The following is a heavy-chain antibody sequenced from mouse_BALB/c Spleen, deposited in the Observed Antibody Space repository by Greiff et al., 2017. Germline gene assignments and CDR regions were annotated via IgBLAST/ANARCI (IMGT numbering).Heavy chain of an antibody. CDR1: GFNIKDYY. V-gene: IGHV14-1*02. CDR2: IDPENGNT. D-gene: IGHD2-2*01. CDR3: AREGYEAY. J-gene: IGHJ3*01. Sequence: VQLQQSGAELVRPGALVKLSCKASGFNIKDYYMHWVKQRPEQGLEWIGWIDPENGNTIYDPKFQGKASITADTSSNTAYLQLSSLTSEDTAVYYCAREGYEAYWGQGTLVTVSA.